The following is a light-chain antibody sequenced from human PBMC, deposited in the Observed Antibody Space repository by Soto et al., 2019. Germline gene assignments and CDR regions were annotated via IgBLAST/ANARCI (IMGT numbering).Light chain of an antibody. CDR1: QSVSSN. CDR3: T. CDR2: GAS. Sequence: EIVMTQSPATLSVSPGERATLSCRASQSVSSNLAWYQQKPGQAPRLLIYGASTRATGIPARFSGSGSGTEFALTISSLQSEDYNGPPYTFGQGTKLEIK. J-gene: IGKJ2*01. V-gene: IGKV3-15*01.